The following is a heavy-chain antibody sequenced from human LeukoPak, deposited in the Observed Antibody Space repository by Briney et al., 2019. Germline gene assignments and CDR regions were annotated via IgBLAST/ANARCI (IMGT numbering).Heavy chain of an antibody. D-gene: IGHD6-19*01. CDR3: ARAPGFYSSGWLYFDY. V-gene: IGHV1-46*01. CDR1: GYTFTSYY. Sequence: ASVKVSCKASGYTFTSYYMHWVRQAPGQGLEWMGIINPSGGSTSYAQKFQGRVTMTRDTSTSTVYMELSSLRSEDTAVYYCARAPGFYSSGWLYFDYWGQGTLVTVSS. CDR2: INPSGGST. J-gene: IGHJ4*02.